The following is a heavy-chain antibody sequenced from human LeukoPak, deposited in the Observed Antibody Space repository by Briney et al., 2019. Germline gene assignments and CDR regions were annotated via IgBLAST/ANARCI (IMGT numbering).Heavy chain of an antibody. J-gene: IGHJ4*02. Sequence: ASVKVSCKASGYTFTSYYIHWVRQAPGQGLEWMGIINDSGGSTSYAHKFQGRVTMTRDMSTNTVYLELSSLRSEDTAVYYCARDQLRRELPYDYWGQGTLVTVSS. CDR2: INDSGGST. D-gene: IGHD1-26*01. CDR3: ARDQLRRELPYDY. V-gene: IGHV1-46*01. CDR1: GYTFTSYY.